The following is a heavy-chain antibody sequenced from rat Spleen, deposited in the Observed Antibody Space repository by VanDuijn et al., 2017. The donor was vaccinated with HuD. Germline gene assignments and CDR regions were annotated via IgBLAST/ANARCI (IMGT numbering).Heavy chain of an antibody. CDR3: ARSYGGYTSNWFPY. V-gene: IGHV2-13*01. CDR1: GFSLSNYG. D-gene: IGHD1-11*01. CDR2: IWGNGNT. J-gene: IGHJ3*01. Sequence: QVQLKESGPGLVQPSQTLSLTCTVSGFSLSNYGVFWVRQPPGKGLEWMGLIWGNGNTNYNSALKSRLSISRDTSKSQVYLKMNSLQTEDTAIYFCARSYGGYTSNWFPYWGQGTLVTVSS.